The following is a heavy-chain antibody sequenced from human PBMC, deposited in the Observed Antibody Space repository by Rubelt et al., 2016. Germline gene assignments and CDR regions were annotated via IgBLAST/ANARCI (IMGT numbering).Heavy chain of an antibody. CDR2: IYYSGST. D-gene: IGHD3-22*01. CDR1: GGSISSYY. Sequence: QVQLQESGPGLVKPSETLSLTCTVSGGSISSYYWSWIRQPPGKGLEWIGYIYYSGSTNYNPSLKSRVTISVDTSKNQFSLKRSSVTAADTAVYYCARGPYYYDSSGYYYYFDYWGQGTLVTVSS. J-gene: IGHJ4*02. CDR3: ARGPYYYDSSGYYYYFDY. V-gene: IGHV4-59*01.